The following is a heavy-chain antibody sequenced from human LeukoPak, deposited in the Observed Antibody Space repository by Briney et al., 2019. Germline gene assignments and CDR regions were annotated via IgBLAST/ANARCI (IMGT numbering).Heavy chain of an antibody. CDR1: GGSISSYY. CDR2: IYYSGST. J-gene: IGHJ4*02. D-gene: IGHD3-3*01. CDR3: ARSQRSGYYYFDY. Sequence: SETLSLTCTVSGGSISSYYWGWIRQPPGKGLEWIGYIYYSGSTNYNPSLKSRVTISVDASKNQFSLKLSSVTAADTAVYYCARSQRSGYYYFDYWGQGTLVTVSS. V-gene: IGHV4-59*08.